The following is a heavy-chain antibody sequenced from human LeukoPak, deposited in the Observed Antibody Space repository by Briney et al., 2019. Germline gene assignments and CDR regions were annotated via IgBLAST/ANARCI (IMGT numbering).Heavy chain of an antibody. Sequence: PSETLSLTCTVSGGSISSYYWSWIRQPPGKGLEWIGYIYYSGSTNYNPSLKSRVTISVDTSKNQFSLRLSSVTAADTAVYYCARVPYGDYVDYGGQGTLVTVSS. CDR3: ARVPYGDYVDY. CDR2: IYYSGST. D-gene: IGHD4-17*01. CDR1: GGSISSYY. V-gene: IGHV4-59*01. J-gene: IGHJ4*02.